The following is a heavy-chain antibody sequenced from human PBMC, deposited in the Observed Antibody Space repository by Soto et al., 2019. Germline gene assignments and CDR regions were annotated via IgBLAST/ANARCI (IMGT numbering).Heavy chain of an antibody. CDR1: GGSISTYY. CDR3: ASDSSGYFYAPDS. D-gene: IGHD3-22*01. V-gene: IGHV4-59*12. J-gene: IGHJ4*02. CDR2: IYYSGST. Sequence: TVSGGSISTYYWSWIRQPPGKGLEWIGYIYYSGSTNYNPSLKSRVTISVDTSKNQFSLKLRSVTAADTAVYYCASDSSGYFYAPDSWGQGXLVTVYS.